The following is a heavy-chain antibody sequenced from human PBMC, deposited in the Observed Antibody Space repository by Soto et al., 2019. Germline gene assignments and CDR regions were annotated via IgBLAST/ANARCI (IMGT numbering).Heavy chain of an antibody. D-gene: IGHD3-3*01. CDR2: IKSKTDGGTT. J-gene: IGHJ4*02. CDR1: GFTFSNAW. Sequence: EVQLVESGGGLVKPGGSLRLSCAASGFTFSNAWMSWVRQAPGKGLEWVGRIKSKTDGGTTDYAAPVKGRFTISRDDSKNTLYLQMNSLKPEDTAVYYCTTDTYYDFWSGYYRGFDYWGQGTLVTVSS. V-gene: IGHV3-15*01. CDR3: TTDTYYDFWSGYYRGFDY.